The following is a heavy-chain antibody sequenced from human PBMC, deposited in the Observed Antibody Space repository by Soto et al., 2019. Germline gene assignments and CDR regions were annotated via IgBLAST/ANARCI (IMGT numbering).Heavy chain of an antibody. CDR1: GFTFSSYS. Sequence: GGSLRLSCAASGFTFSSYSMNWVRQAPGKGLEWVSSISSSSSYIYYADSVKGRFTISRDNAKNSLYLQMNSLRAEDTAVYYCARAGELRPGAYYYYYYMDVWGKGTTVTVSS. CDR3: ARAGELRPGAYYYYYYMDV. J-gene: IGHJ6*03. V-gene: IGHV3-21*01. CDR2: ISSSSSYI. D-gene: IGHD1-7*01.